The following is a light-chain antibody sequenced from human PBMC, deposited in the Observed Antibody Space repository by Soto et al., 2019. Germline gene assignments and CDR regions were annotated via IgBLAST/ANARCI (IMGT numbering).Light chain of an antibody. CDR3: CSYAGSSFYV. CDR2: EGT. V-gene: IGLV2-23*01. CDR1: SSDVGNYNL. Sequence: QSVRTQPASVSGTPGQSITISCTGTSSDVGNYNLVSWYQQHPGKAPKLMIYEGTKRPSGVSNRFSGSKSGNTASLTISGLQAEDEADYYCCSYAGSSFYVFGTGTKVTVL. J-gene: IGLJ1*01.